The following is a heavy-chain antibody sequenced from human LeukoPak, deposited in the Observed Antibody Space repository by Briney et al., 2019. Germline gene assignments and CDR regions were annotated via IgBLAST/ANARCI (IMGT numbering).Heavy chain of an antibody. D-gene: IGHD3-10*01. V-gene: IGHV3-23*01. J-gene: IGHJ1*01. CDR1: GFTFSSYA. Sequence: PGGSLRLSCAASGFTFSSYAMCWVRQVPGKGLEWVSTISGSGAYTYYADSVKGRFTISRDNSKNTLYLQMNSLRAEDTAVYYCAKYFASGSYYKLPHWGQGTLVTVSS. CDR3: AKYFASGSYYKLPH. CDR2: ISGSGAYT.